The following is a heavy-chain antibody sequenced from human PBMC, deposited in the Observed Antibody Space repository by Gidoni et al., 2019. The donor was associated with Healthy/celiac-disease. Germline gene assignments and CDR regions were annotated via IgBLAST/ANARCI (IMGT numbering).Heavy chain of an antibody. D-gene: IGHD4-17*01. Sequence: EVQLLESGGGLVQPGGSLRRSCAASGFIFRRYAMSWVRQAPGKGLEWGSAISGGGGSTYYADSVKGRFTISRDNSKNTLYLQMNSLRAEDTAVYYCAKYPTVTTLDYFDYWGQGTLVTVSS. J-gene: IGHJ4*02. CDR2: ISGGGGST. CDR1: GFIFRRYA. V-gene: IGHV3-23*01. CDR3: AKYPTVTTLDYFDY.